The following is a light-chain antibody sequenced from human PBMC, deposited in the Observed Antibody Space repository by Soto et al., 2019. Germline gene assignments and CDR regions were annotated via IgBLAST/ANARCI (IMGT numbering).Light chain of an antibody. CDR3: SSYTNSSTLYV. CDR2: EVS. CDR1: SSDVGRYNY. J-gene: IGLJ1*01. Sequence: QSALTQPASVSGSPGQSITISCTGSSSDVGRYNYVSWYQHHPGKAPKLMIYEVSNRPSGVSNRFSGSKSGNTASLTISGLQAEDEADYHCSSYTNSSTLYVFRTGTKVTVL. V-gene: IGLV2-14*01.